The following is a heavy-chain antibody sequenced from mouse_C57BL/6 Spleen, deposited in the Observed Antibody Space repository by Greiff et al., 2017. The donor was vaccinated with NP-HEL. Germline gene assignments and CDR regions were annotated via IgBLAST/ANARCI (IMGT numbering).Heavy chain of an antibody. CDR2: IDPANGNT. D-gene: IGHD2-4*01. CDR3: ARDYDYDVYYFDY. Sequence: VQLKESVAELVRPGASVKLSCTASGFNIKNTYMHWVKQRPEQGLEWIGRIDPANGNTKYAPKFQGKATITADTSSNTAYLQLSSLTSEDTAIYYCARDYDYDVYYFDYWGQGTTLTVSS. V-gene: IGHV14-3*01. CDR1: GFNIKNTY. J-gene: IGHJ2*01.